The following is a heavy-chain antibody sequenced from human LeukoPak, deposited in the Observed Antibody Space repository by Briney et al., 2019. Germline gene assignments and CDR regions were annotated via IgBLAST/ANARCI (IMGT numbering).Heavy chain of an antibody. CDR3: AKDFGFGGYSYAYGYY. J-gene: IGHJ4*02. V-gene: IGHV3-43*02. D-gene: IGHD5-18*01. Sequence: PGGSLRLSCAASGFTFDDYAMHWVRQAPGKGLEWVSLISGDGGSTYYADSVKGRFTISRDNSKNSLYLQMNSLRTEDTALYYCAKDFGFGGYSYAYGYYWGQGTLVTVSS. CDR1: GFTFDDYA. CDR2: ISGDGGST.